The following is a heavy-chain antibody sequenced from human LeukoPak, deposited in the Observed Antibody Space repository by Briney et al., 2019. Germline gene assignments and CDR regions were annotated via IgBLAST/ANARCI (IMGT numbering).Heavy chain of an antibody. V-gene: IGHV3-7*01. CDR3: ARLYCSGGSCYVDY. J-gene: IGHJ4*02. D-gene: IGHD2-15*01. Sequence: GGSLRLSCAASGFTFSSYWMSWVRQAPGKGLEWVANIKQDGSEKYYVDSVKGRFTISRDNAKNSLYLQMNSLRAEDTAVYYCARLYCSGGSCYVDYWGQGTLVTVS. CDR2: IKQDGSEK. CDR1: GFTFSSYW.